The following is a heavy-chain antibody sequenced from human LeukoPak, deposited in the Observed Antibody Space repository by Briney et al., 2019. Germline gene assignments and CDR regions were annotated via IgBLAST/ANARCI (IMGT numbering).Heavy chain of an antibody. D-gene: IGHD6-19*01. CDR1: GYTFTSYE. CDR3: ARGPKTYSSGWSPSEYYYGMDV. Sequence: ASVTVSCKASGYTFTSYELNWVRQATGQGLEWMGFMNPNKCNTHYAQKFQGRVTKTSKTHINTPYMAPNHQRSEDTAVYYCARGPKTYSSGWSPSEYYYGMDVWGQGTTVTVSS. J-gene: IGHJ6*02. V-gene: IGHV1-8*01. CDR2: MNPNKCNT.